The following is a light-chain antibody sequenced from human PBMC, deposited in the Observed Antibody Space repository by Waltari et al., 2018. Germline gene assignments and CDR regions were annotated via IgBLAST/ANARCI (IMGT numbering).Light chain of an antibody. CDR2: AAS. V-gene: IGKV1-27*01. CDR3: QKYNSALIFT. J-gene: IGKJ3*01. Sequence: DIQMTQSPSSLSASVGDRVTLTCRASQGISNYLAWYQQKPGKVPKLLIYAASTLQSGVPSRFSGSGSGTDFTLTISSLQPEDVATYYCQKYNSALIFTFGPGTKVDIK. CDR1: QGISNY.